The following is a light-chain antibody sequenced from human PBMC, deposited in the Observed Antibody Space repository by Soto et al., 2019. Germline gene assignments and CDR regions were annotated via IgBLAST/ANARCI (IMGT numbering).Light chain of an antibody. CDR1: GSNIGKYS. J-gene: IGLJ3*02. CDR2: RNN. Sequence: QSVLTRPSSASGPPEQTVTISCSGGGSNIGKYSVYWYQQLPGTAPKLLIYRNNQRPSGVPDRFSGSRSGTSASLAISGLRSEDEADYYCAAWDDSLNTRLFGGGTKLTVL. CDR3: AAWDDSLNTRL. V-gene: IGLV1-47*01.